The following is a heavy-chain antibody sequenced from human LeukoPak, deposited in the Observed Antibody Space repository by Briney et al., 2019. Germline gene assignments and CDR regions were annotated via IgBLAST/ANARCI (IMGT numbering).Heavy chain of an antibody. CDR2: ITGSGGST. CDR3: AKRASALAGFQYFDS. Sequence: PGGSLRLSCAASGFTHRSYDMSWVRQAPGKGREWVSGITGSGGSTYYADSVRGRFTISRDNSKNTLYLQMNILRAEDTAIYYCAKRASALAGFQYFDSWGQGTLVSVSS. J-gene: IGHJ4*02. CDR1: GFTHRSYD. D-gene: IGHD6-19*01. V-gene: IGHV3-23*01.